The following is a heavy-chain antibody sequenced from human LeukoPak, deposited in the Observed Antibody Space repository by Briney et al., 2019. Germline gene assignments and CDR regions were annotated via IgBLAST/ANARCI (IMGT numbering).Heavy chain of an antibody. CDR3: ARGPLYSSSSVYYYYMDV. CDR2: ISSSGSTI. D-gene: IGHD6-6*01. CDR1: GFTFSNAW. Sequence: PGGSLRLSCAASGFTFSNAWMSWVRQAPGKGLEWVSYISSSGSTIYYADSVKGRFTISRDNAKNSLYLQMNSLRAEDTAVYYCARGPLYSSSSVYYYYMDVWGKGTTVTVSS. V-gene: IGHV3-11*04. J-gene: IGHJ6*03.